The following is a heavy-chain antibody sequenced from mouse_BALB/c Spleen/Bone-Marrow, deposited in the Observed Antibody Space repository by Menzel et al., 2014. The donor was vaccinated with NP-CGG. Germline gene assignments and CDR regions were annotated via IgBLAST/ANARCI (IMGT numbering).Heavy chain of an antibody. J-gene: IGHJ4*01. Sequence: VQLQQSGAELVKPGASVKLSCTASGFNIKDTYMHWVKQRPEQGLEWIGRIDPANGNTKYDPKFQGKATITADTSSNTAYLQLSSLTSEDTAVYYCARYYYGSSYAMDYWGQETSVTVSS. V-gene: IGHV14-3*02. CDR1: GFNIKDTY. CDR2: IDPANGNT. D-gene: IGHD1-1*01. CDR3: ARYYYGSSYAMDY.